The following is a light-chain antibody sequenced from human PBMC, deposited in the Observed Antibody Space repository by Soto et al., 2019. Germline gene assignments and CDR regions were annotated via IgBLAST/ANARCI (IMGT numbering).Light chain of an antibody. CDR3: QQYNNWPYA. CDR1: QSVSSD. V-gene: IGKV3-15*01. Sequence: EIVMTQTPATLSVSPGEAATLSCRASQSVSSDLAWYQQKPGQAPRLLIYGASTRATGIPARVSGSGSGTEFTLTISSLQSEDFALYYCQQYNNWPYAFGQGTKLEIK. J-gene: IGKJ2*01. CDR2: GAS.